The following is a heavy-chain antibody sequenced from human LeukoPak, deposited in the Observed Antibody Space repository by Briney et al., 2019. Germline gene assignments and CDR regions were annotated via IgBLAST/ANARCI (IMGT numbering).Heavy chain of an antibody. CDR2: ISGSGGST. V-gene: IGHV3-23*01. CDR1: GFTFSSYA. CDR3: AKDKEFDYGDYGVSFDP. J-gene: IGHJ5*02. D-gene: IGHD4-17*01. Sequence: GGSLRLSCAASGFTFSSYAMSSVRQAPGEGLEWVSAISGSGGSTYYADSVKGRFTISRDNSKNTLYLQMHSLRAEDTAVYYGAKDKEFDYGDYGVSFDPWGQGTLVTVSS.